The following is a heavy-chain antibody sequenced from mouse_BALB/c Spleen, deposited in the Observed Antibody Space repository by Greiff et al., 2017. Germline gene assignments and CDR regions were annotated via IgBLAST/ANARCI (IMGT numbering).Heavy chain of an antibody. CDR1: GFSLTGYG. V-gene: IGHV2-6-7*01. J-gene: IGHJ1*01. CDR2: IWGDGST. CDR3: ARGGNYYGSSYDWYFDV. D-gene: IGHD1-1*01. Sequence: VQRVESGPGLVAPSQSLSITCTVSGFSLTGYGVNWVRQPPGKGLEWLGMIWGDGSTDYNSALKSRLSISKDNSKSQVFLKMNSLQTDDTARYYCARGGNYYGSSYDWYFDVWGAGTTVTVSS.